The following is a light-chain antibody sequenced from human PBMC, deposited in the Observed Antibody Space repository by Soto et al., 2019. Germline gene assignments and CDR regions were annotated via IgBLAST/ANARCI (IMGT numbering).Light chain of an antibody. Sequence: DIQMTQSPSSVSASVGDTVTITCRASQGISRWLAWYQQKLGKAPKLLIYDASSLQSGVPSRFSGSGAGTDFTLTISSLQPDDFVAYYCQQYNSYSPWTFGQGTKVDIK. J-gene: IGKJ1*01. CDR3: QQYNSYSPWT. CDR2: DAS. CDR1: QGISRW. V-gene: IGKV1D-12*01.